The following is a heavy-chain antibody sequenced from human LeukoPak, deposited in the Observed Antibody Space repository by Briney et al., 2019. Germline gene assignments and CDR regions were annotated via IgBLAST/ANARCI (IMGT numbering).Heavy chain of an antibody. Sequence: GGSLRLSCAASGFTFSSYGMHWVRQAPGKGLEWVAVIWYDGSNKYYADSVKGRFTISRDNSKNTLYLQMNSLRAEDTAVYYCARDDPDESSGYYSLDYWGQGTLVTVSS. D-gene: IGHD3-22*01. J-gene: IGHJ4*02. CDR2: IWYDGSNK. V-gene: IGHV3-33*01. CDR1: GFTFSSYG. CDR3: ARDDPDESSGYYSLDY.